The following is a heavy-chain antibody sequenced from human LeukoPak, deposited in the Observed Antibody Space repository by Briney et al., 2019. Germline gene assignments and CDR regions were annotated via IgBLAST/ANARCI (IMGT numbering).Heavy chain of an antibody. D-gene: IGHD2/OR15-2a*01. Sequence: ASVKVSCKASGYTFTSYGISWVRQAPGQGLEWMGWISAYNGNTSYAQKLQGRVTMTTDTSTSTAYMELRSLRSDDTAVYYCARVPESDYYYYYMDVWGKGTTVTVSS. CDR2: ISAYNGNT. CDR3: ARVPESDYYYYYMDV. CDR1: GYTFTSYG. J-gene: IGHJ6*03. V-gene: IGHV1-18*01.